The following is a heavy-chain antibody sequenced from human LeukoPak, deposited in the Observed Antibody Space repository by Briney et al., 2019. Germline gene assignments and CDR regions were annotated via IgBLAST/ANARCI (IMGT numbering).Heavy chain of an antibody. V-gene: IGHV3-21*01. Sequence: ETLSLTCTVSGGSISSYYWSWVRQAPGKGLEWVSSISSSRSYIYYADSVKGRFTISRDNAKNSLYLQMNSLRAEDTAVYYCAELGITMIGGVWGKGTTVTISS. D-gene: IGHD3-10*02. CDR2: ISSSRSYI. CDR3: AELGITMIGGV. J-gene: IGHJ6*04. CDR1: GGSISSYY.